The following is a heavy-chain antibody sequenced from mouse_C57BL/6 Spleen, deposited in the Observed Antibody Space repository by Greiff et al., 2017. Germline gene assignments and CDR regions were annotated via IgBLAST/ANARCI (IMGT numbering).Heavy chain of an antibody. CDR3: TRGANWDVSYAMDY. CDR2: ISSGGDYI. D-gene: IGHD4-1*01. CDR1: GFTFSSYA. Sequence: EVKLVESGEGLVKPGGSLKLSCAASGFTFSSYAMSWVRQTPEKRLEWVADISSGGDYIYYADTVKGRFTISRDNARNTLYLQMSSLKSEDTAMYYCTRGANWDVSYAMDYWGQGTSVTVSS. J-gene: IGHJ4*01. V-gene: IGHV5-9-1*02.